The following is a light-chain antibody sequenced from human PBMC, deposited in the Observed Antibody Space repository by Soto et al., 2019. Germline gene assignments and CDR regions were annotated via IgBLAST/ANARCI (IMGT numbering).Light chain of an antibody. V-gene: IGKV3-20*01. J-gene: IGKJ1*01. CDR1: QSVSSSY. Sequence: EIVXTQSPGTLSLSPGERATLSCRASQSVSSSYLAWYQQKPGQAPRLLIYGASSRATGIPDRFSGSGSGTDFTLTISRLEPEDFAVYYCQQYGSSPPTFGPGTKV. CDR2: GAS. CDR3: QQYGSSPPT.